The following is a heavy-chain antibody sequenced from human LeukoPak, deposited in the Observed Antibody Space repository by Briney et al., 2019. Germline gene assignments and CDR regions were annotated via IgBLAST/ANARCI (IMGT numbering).Heavy chain of an antibody. D-gene: IGHD2-15*01. CDR1: GGSISSYY. Sequence: SETLSLTCTVSGGSISSYYWSWIRQPPGKGLEWIGYIYYSGSTNYNPSLKSRVTISVDTSKNQFSLKLSSVTAADTAVYYCARARGDCSGGSCYSAGIDYWGQGTLVTVSS. V-gene: IGHV4-59*08. J-gene: IGHJ4*02. CDR2: IYYSGST. CDR3: ARARGDCSGGSCYSAGIDY.